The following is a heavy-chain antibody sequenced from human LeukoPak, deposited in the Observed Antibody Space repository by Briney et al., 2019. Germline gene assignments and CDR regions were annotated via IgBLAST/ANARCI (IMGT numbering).Heavy chain of an antibody. V-gene: IGHV3-48*03. D-gene: IGHD6-13*01. Sequence: GGSLRLSCAASGFTFSSCEMNWVRQAPGKGLEWVSYISSSGSTIYYADSVKGRFTISRDNAKNSLYLQMNSLRAEDTAVYYCANVGRSNFDYWGQGTLVTVSS. CDR1: GFTFSSCE. J-gene: IGHJ4*02. CDR3: ANVGRSNFDY. CDR2: ISSSGSTI.